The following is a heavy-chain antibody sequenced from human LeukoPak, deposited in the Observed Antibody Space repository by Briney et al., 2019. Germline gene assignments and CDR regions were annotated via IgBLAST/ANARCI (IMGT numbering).Heavy chain of an antibody. V-gene: IGHV3-21*05. D-gene: IGHD2-2*01. CDR1: GFSFSLYA. CDR3: ARDTIQPGLIDD. CDR2: INSGGDDI. J-gene: IGHJ4*02. Sequence: GGSLRLSCAASGFSFSLYAMNWVRQAPGKGLEWISNINSGGDDIHYAASVRGRFTISRDDAGNTLFLQLSSLRAEDTAVYYCARDTIQPGLIDDWGQGTLVTVSS.